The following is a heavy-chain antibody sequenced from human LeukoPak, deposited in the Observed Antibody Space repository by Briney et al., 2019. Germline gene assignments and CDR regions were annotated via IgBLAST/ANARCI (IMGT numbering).Heavy chain of an antibody. CDR2: ISSKVNTYAT. D-gene: IGHD6-19*01. Sequence: GGSLRLSCAASGFIFSGSAMHWVRQASGKGLEWVGRISSKVNTYATAYAASVKGRFAISRDDSKNTAFLQMNSLKPEDTAVYYCTSQYNSGSGVIYWGQGTLVTASS. V-gene: IGHV3-73*01. CDR3: TSQYNSGSGVIY. CDR1: GFIFSGSA. J-gene: IGHJ4*02.